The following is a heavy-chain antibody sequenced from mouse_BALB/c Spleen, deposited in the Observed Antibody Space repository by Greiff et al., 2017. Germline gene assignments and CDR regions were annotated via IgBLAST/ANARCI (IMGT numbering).Heavy chain of an antibody. Sequence: EGKLVESGGDLVKPGGSLKLSCAASGFTFSSYGMSWVRQTPDKRLEWVATISSGGSYTYYPDSVKGRFTISRDNAKNTLYLQMSSLKSEDTAMYYCARPGDTPFAYWGQGTLVTVSA. CDR1: GFTFSSYG. J-gene: IGHJ3*01. D-gene: IGHD3-1*01. V-gene: IGHV5-6*01. CDR2: ISSGGSYT. CDR3: ARPGDTPFAY.